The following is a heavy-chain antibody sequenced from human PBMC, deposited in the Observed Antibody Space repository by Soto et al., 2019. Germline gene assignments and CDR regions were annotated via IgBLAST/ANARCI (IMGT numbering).Heavy chain of an antibody. Sequence: SETLSLTCTVSGGSISSISYYWVLIRQPPGKGLEWIGSIYYSGSTYYNPSLKSRVTISVDTSKNQFSLKLSSVTAADTAGYSCARYYERIWRGPSAVSDPWGKGTLVTVSS. D-gene: IGHD3-16*01. CDR1: GGSISSISYY. CDR3: ARYYERIWRGPSAVSDP. V-gene: IGHV4-39*01. J-gene: IGHJ5*02. CDR2: IYYSGST.